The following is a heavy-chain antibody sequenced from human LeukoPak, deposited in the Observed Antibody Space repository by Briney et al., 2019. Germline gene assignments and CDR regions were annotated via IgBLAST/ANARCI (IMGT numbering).Heavy chain of an antibody. V-gene: IGHV4-34*01. Sequence: SETLSLTCAVYGGSFSGYYWSWIRQPPGKGLEWIGEINHSGSTNYNTSLKSRVTISVDTSKNQFSLKLSSVTAADTAVYYCARDPLGVVGLRHYYYYGMDVWGQGTTVTVSS. CDR2: INHSGST. D-gene: IGHD2-8*02. J-gene: IGHJ6*02. CDR1: GGSFSGYY. CDR3: ARDPLGVVGLRHYYYYGMDV.